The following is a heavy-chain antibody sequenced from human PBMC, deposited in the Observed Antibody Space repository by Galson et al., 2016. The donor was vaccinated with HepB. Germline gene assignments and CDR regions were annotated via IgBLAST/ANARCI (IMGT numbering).Heavy chain of an antibody. CDR1: GGSFSGYY. D-gene: IGHD6-19*01. CDR2: VYHSGST. J-gene: IGHJ5*02. Sequence: LSLTCAVYGGSFSGYYWSWIRQSPGKGLEWIGEVYHSGSTNYNPSLKSRVTISADTSKNQFSLKLTSVTAADTAIYYCARGRSSGWYRKRFDIWGQGTPVTVSS. V-gene: IGHV4-34*01. CDR3: ARGRSSGWYRKRFDI.